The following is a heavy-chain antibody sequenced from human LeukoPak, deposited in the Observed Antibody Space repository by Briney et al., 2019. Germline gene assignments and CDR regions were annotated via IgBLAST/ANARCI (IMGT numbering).Heavy chain of an antibody. D-gene: IGHD3-9*01. CDR1: GFSFNSYS. CDR2: ISSSGAYI. J-gene: IGHJ4*02. V-gene: IGHV3-21*01. CDR3: VRVAYDVLTGYENYYDY. Sequence: GGSLRLSCAASGFSFNSYSMTWVRQAPGKGLECVSSISSSGAYIYYTDSVKGRFTISRDNAKNSLYLQMNSLSAEDTAVYYCVRVAYDVLTGYENYYDYWGQGTLVTVSS.